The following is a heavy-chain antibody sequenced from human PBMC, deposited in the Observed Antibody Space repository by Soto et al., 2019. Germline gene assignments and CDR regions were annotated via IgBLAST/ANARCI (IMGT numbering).Heavy chain of an antibody. D-gene: IGHD3-22*01. J-gene: IGHJ2*01. Sequence: QVQLVQSGAEVKKPGSSVKVSCKASGGTFSSYAISWVRQAPGQGLEWMGGIIPIFGTANYAQKFQGRVXIXAXXSTSTAYMELSSLRSEDTAVYYCARDRVVERYFDLWGRGTLVTVSS. CDR1: GGTFSSYA. V-gene: IGHV1-69*12. CDR2: IIPIFGTA. CDR3: ARDRVVERYFDL.